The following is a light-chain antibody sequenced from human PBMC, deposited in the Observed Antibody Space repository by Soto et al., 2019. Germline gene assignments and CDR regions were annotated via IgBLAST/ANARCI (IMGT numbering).Light chain of an antibody. J-gene: IGKJ2*01. CDR2: GAS. Sequence: IVLTQSPGTLSLSPGERATLSCRASQSVSSTYIAWYQQNPGQAPRLLIYGASSRATGIPDRFSGSWSGTGFTITISRPEPEEFSVYFWEQYGWSPPFKFGQGTKVEIK. V-gene: IGKV3-20*01. CDR1: QSVSSTY. CDR3: EQYGWSPPFK.